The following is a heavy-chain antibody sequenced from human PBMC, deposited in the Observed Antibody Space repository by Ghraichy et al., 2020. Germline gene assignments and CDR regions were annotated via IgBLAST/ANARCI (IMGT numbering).Heavy chain of an antibody. CDR2: INPNSGGT. V-gene: IGHV1-2*06. J-gene: IGHJ5*02. CDR1: GYTFTGYY. Sequence: ASVKVSCKASGYTFTGYYMHWVRQAPGQGLEWMGRINPNSGGTNYAQKFQGRVTMTRDTSISTAYMELSRLRSDDTAVYYCARDYPKLELRSRNWFDPWGQGTLVTVSS. CDR3: ARDYPKLELRSRNWFDP. D-gene: IGHD1-7*01.